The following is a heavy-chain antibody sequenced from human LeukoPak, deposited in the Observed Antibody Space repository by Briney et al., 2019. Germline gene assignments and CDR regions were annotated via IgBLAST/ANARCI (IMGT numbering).Heavy chain of an antibody. D-gene: IGHD3-22*01. J-gene: IGHJ4*02. Sequence: ASVKVSCKASGYTFTTYYMHWVRRAPGQGLEWMGVINPSDGISIYAQKFQGRVAMTRDTSTSTVYMELSSLRSEDTAVYYCARHLVVSNCLGYWGQGTLVTVSS. CDR3: ARHLVVSNCLGY. V-gene: IGHV1-46*01. CDR2: INPSDGIS. CDR1: GYTFTTYY.